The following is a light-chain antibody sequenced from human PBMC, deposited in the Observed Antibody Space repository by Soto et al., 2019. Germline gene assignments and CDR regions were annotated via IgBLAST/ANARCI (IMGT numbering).Light chain of an antibody. J-gene: IGLJ2*01. V-gene: IGLV1-44*01. CDR1: SSNIGRNT. CDR3: TSWTTSTTMI. Sequence: QSVLTQPPSVSGTPGQRVTISCSGSSSNIGRNTVKWYRQLPGTAPKLLIGSSDQRPSGVPDRFSGSQSGTSASLAISGLQAEDEADYYCTSWTTSTTMIFGGGTKLTVL. CDR2: SSD.